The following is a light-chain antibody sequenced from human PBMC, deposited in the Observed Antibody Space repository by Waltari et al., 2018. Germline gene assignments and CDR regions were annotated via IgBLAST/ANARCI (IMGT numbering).Light chain of an antibody. Sequence: EIVLTQSPDTLSLSPGERATLSCRASQNLNRALAWYQQKPGQAPRLLIYGVSTRATGIPDRFSGSGSGADFSLTITRLEPEDFAVYYCQHYLRLPVAFGQGTKVDIK. J-gene: IGKJ1*01. V-gene: IGKV3-20*01. CDR1: QNLNRA. CDR3: QHYLRLPVA. CDR2: GVS.